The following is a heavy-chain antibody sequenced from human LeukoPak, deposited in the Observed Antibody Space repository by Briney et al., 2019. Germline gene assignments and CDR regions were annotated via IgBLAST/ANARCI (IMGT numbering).Heavy chain of an antibody. J-gene: IGHJ5*02. Sequence: GGSLRLSXAASGFTFRSYAMSWVRQAPGKGLEWVAFIRYDGSNKYYADSVKGRFTISRDNSKNTLYLQMNSLRAEDTAVYYCAKFPSKIHPFDPWGQGTLVTVSS. V-gene: IGHV3-30*02. CDR1: GFTFRSYA. CDR3: AKFPSKIHPFDP. CDR2: IRYDGSNK.